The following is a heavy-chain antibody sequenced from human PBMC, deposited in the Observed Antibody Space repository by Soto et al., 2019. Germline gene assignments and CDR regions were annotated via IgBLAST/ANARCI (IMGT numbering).Heavy chain of an antibody. V-gene: IGHV3-9*01. CDR2: ISWNSDSI. Sequence: EVQLVESGGGLVQPGRSLRLSCAASGFTFADYAMHWVRQAPGKGLVWVSGISWNSDSIGYVYSVQGRFTISRDNAKNSLYLQLNCLRPEDTALYSCAKGQYPLGYLDYWGEGTLVTVSS. CDR3: AKGQYPLGYLDY. D-gene: IGHD2-2*01. J-gene: IGHJ4*02. CDR1: GFTFADYA.